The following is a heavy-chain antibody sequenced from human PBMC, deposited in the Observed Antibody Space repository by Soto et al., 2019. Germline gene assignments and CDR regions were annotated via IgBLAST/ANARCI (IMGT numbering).Heavy chain of an antibody. CDR2: IYYSGST. CDR1: GGSISSYY. CDR3: VSSWRLKNAFDI. V-gene: IGHV4-59*08. J-gene: IGHJ3*02. Sequence: PSETLSLTCTVSGGSISSYYWSWIRQPPGKGLEWIGYIYYSGSTNYNPSLKSRVTISVDTSKNQFSLKLSSVTAADTAVYYCVSSWRLKNAFDIWGQGTMVTVSS.